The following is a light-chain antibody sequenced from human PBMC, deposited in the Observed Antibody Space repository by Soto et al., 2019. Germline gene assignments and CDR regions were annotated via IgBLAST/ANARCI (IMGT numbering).Light chain of an antibody. CDR1: QSVSKNY. CDR3: QQYGSSGT. V-gene: IGKV3-20*01. CDR2: GAS. Sequence: EIVLTHSPCTLSLSPGERSTLSCRASQSVSKNYLAWYKQKPCQAPRLLIYGASNRATGIPDRLSGSGSGTDFPLTISRMEPEDFAVYYCQQYGSSGTFGHGTKVDIK. J-gene: IGKJ1*01.